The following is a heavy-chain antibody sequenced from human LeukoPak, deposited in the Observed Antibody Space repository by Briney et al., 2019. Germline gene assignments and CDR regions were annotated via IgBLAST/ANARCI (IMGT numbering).Heavy chain of an antibody. CDR2: IYYSGST. CDR1: GGSISSGDYY. J-gene: IGHJ4*02. V-gene: IGHV4-30-4*01. Sequence: PSQTLSLTCTVSGGSISSGDYYWSWIRQPPGKGLEWIGYIYYSGSTYYNPSLKSRVTISVDTSKNQFSLKLSSVTAADTAVYYCAREAAVAGFFDYWGQGTLVTVSS. CDR3: AREAAVAGFFDY. D-gene: IGHD6-19*01.